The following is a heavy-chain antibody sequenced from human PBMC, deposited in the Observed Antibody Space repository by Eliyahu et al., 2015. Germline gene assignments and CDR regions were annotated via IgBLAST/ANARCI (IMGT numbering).Heavy chain of an antibody. J-gene: IGHJ4*02. CDR3: AREGDSSGSYYKA. CDR1: GGSFSGYY. D-gene: IGHD3-10*01. Sequence: QVQLQQWGAGLLKPSETLSLTCAVYGGSFSGYYWSWIRQPPGKGLEWIGEINHSGSTNYNPSLKSRVTISVDTSKNQFSLKLSSVTAADTAVYYCAREGDSSGSYYKAWGQGTLVTVSP. V-gene: IGHV4-34*01. CDR2: INHSGST.